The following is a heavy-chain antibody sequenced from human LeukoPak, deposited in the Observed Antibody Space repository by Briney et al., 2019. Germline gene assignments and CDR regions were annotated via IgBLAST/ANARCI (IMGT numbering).Heavy chain of an antibody. V-gene: IGHV3-11*01. CDR1: GFTFSDFY. J-gene: IGHJ5*02. D-gene: IGHD1-26*01. CDR3: ARERFRGSYSP. Sequence: GGSLRLSCAASGFTFSDFYMSWMRQAPGKGLEWVSDISGSGTTVYYADSVKGRFTISRDNTNNSLSLQMNSLRAEDTAVYFCARERFRGSYSPWGRGTLVSVSS. CDR2: ISGSGTTV.